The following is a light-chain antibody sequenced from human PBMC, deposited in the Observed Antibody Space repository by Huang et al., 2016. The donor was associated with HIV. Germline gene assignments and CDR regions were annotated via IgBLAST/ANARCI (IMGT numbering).Light chain of an antibody. V-gene: IGKV3D-15*01. CDR2: GAS. J-gene: IGKJ2*01. Sequence: EMVMTQSPDTLSVSPGESVTLSCRASQGISSILAWYQQKPGQAPRLLVHGASTRAAGIPARFSGSGSEIVFTLAIHSLQSEDSAIYYCQQYNNWPRTFGQGTKLEIK. CDR1: QGISSI. CDR3: QQYNNWPRT.